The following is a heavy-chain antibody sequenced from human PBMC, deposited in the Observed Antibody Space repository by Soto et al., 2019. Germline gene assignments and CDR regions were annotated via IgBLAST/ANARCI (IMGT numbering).Heavy chain of an antibody. CDR2: INSDGSAT. D-gene: IGHD3-10*01. J-gene: IGHJ3*02. CDR1: GFTFRNVW. Sequence: PGGSLRLSCAASGFTFRNVWMHWVRQAPGKGLVWVSRINSDGSATDYADSVKGRFTISRDNAKNTLSLQMNSLRAEDTAVYYCAREGDAFDIWGQGXLVTV. V-gene: IGHV3-74*01. CDR3: AREGDAFDI.